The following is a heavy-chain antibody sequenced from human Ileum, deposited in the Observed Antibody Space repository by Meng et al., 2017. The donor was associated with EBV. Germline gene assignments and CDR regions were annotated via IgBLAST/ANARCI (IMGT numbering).Heavy chain of an antibody. CDR3: ARGHDYGDYASDY. D-gene: IGHD4-17*01. CDR1: GGSFFGYD. V-gene: IGHV4-34*01. J-gene: IGHJ4*02. Sequence: HELLPQWGRGVFKPSEAPSLTSGVSGGSFFGYDWSCSRHPPGKGLEWIVEINHSGSTNYIPSLKSRVTISVDTSKNQFSLKLSSVTSADTAVYYCARGHDYGDYASDYWGQGTLVTVSS. CDR2: INHSGST.